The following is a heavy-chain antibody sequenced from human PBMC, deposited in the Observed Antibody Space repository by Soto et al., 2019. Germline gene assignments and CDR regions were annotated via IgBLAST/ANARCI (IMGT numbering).Heavy chain of an antibody. D-gene: IGHD2-2*01. CDR2: ISAYNGNT. Sequence: QVQLVQSGAEVKKPGASVKVSCKASGYTFTSYGISWVRQAPGQGLEWMGWISAYNGNTNYAQKLQGRGTMTTDTPTRTAYMELRSLRSDDTAVYYCARLYCISTSCYLGMDVWGQGTTVTVSS. J-gene: IGHJ6*02. CDR1: GYTFTSYG. V-gene: IGHV1-18*01. CDR3: ARLYCISTSCYLGMDV.